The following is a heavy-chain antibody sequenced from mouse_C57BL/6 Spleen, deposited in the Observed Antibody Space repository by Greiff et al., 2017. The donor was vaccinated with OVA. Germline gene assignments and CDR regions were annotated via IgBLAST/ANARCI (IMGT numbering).Heavy chain of an antibody. V-gene: IGHV5-17*01. J-gene: IGHJ4*01. CDR3: ASTTVVRDYYAMDY. CDR2: ISSGSSTI. Sequence: EVKLVESGGGLVKPGGSLKLSCAASGFTFSDYGMHWVRQAPEKGLEWVAYISSGSSTIYYADTVKGRFTISRDTAKNTLFLQMTSLKSNNTAMYYSASTTVVRDYYAMDYWGQGTSLTVSS. CDR1: GFTFSDYG. D-gene: IGHD1-1*01.